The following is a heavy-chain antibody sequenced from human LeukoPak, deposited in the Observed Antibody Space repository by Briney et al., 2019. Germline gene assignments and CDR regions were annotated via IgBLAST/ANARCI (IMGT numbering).Heavy chain of an antibody. J-gene: IGHJ4*02. CDR1: GGSISSYY. Sequence: KPSETLSLTCTVSGGSISSYYWSRIRQPPGKGLEWIGYIYYSGSTNYNPSLKSRVTISVDTSKNQFSLKLSSVTAADTAVYYCAAGYSSGWYDPIDYWGQGTLVTVSS. CDR2: IYYSGST. CDR3: AAGYSSGWYDPIDY. D-gene: IGHD6-19*01. V-gene: IGHV4-59*01.